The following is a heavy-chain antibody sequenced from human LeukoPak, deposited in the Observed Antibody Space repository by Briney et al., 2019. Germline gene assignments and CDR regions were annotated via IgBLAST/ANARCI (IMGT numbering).Heavy chain of an antibody. D-gene: IGHD3-10*01. CDR1: GGSLNSYY. CDR2: IYYSGST. CDR3: ARPLWFGESYYFDY. Sequence: SETLSLACTVSGGSLNSYYWNWIRQPPGKGLEWIGSIYYSGSTYYNPSLKSRVTISVDTSKNQFSLKLSSVTAADTAVYYCARPLWFGESYYFDYWGQGTLVTVSS. J-gene: IGHJ4*02. V-gene: IGHV4-39*01.